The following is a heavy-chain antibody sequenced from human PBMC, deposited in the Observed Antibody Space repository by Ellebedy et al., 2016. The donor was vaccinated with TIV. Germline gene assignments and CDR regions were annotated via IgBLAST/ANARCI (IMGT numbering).Heavy chain of an antibody. Sequence: PGGSLRLSCSGSGFTFSTYAMHWVRQAPGKGLEYVSAISGNRGSTYYADSVKGRFTISRDNSQNSLYLQMNSLRADDTAVYYCARMPWGSGAVNWFDPWGQGTLVTVSS. CDR3: ARMPWGSGAVNWFDP. J-gene: IGHJ5*02. D-gene: IGHD3-10*01. CDR2: ISGNRGST. V-gene: IGHV3-64*04. CDR1: GFTFSTYA.